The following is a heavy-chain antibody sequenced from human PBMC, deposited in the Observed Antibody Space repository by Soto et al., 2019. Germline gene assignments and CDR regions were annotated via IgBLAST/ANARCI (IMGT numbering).Heavy chain of an antibody. CDR3: SREYCSSTSWINWFYP. V-gene: IGHV3-74*01. J-gene: IGHJ5*02. Sequence: GGSLRLSCAASGFTFSSDWLHWVRQPPGKGLEWVSRINTDGTGTSYADSVKGRFTISRDNARNTLYLQMNNLRAEDKAIYYCSREYCSSTSWINWFYPCGQGTLVTISS. D-gene: IGHD2-2*01. CDR2: INTDGTGT. CDR1: GFTFSSDW.